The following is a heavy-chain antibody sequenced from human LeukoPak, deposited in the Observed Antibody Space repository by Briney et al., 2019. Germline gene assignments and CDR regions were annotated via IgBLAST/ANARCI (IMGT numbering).Heavy chain of an antibody. V-gene: IGHV1-69*06. J-gene: IGHJ4*02. CDR1: GGTFSSYA. CDR3: ARSQQLVRRYFDY. Sequence: SVKVSCKASGGTFSSYAISWVRQAPGQGLEWMGGIIPIFGTANYAQKFQGRVTITADKSTGTAYMELSSLRSEDTAVYYCARSQQLVRRYFDYWGQGTLVTVSS. CDR2: IIPIFGTA. D-gene: IGHD6-13*01.